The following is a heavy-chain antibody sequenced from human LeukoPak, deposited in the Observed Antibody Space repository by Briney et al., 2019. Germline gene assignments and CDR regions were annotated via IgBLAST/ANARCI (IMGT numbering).Heavy chain of an antibody. J-gene: IGHJ4*02. D-gene: IGHD1-26*01. CDR2: ISYDGSNK. V-gene: IGHV3-30*18. CDR3: AKDGVGATTAYFDY. CDR1: GFTFSSYG. Sequence: GRSLRLSCAASGFTFSSYGMHWVRQAPGKGLEWVAVISYDGSNKYYADSVKGRFTISRDNSKNTLYLQMNSLRAEDTAVYYCAKDGVGATTAYFDYWGQGILVTVSS.